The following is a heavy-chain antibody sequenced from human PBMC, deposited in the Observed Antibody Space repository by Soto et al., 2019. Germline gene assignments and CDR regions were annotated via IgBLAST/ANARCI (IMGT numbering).Heavy chain of an antibody. Sequence: QVQLVQSGAEVKKPGSSVKVSCKASGGTFSSYAISWVRQAPGQGLEWMGGIIPIFGTANYAQKFQGRVTITADESTRTAYMELSSLRSEDTAVYYCARPGAGGGGPLVASYYGMDVWGQGTTVTVSS. V-gene: IGHV1-69*01. D-gene: IGHD3-16*01. CDR2: IIPIFGTA. CDR1: GGTFSSYA. J-gene: IGHJ6*02. CDR3: ARPGAGGGGPLVASYYGMDV.